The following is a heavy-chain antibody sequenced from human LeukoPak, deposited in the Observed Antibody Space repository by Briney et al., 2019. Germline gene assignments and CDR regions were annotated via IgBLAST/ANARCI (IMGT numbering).Heavy chain of an antibody. CDR3: AKECDYSPGHKFDL. J-gene: IGHJ4*02. V-gene: IGHV3-23*01. CDR2: LFTGGGRT. D-gene: IGHD3-10*01. CDR1: GFTFNNYL. Sequence: GGSLRLSCATSGFTFNNYLMSWVRQAPGKGLEWVSVLFTGGGRTLYADSVKGRFTISGDTSRTTLYLQMNGLRAEDTAVYYCAKECDYSPGHKFDLWGQGTLVTVSS.